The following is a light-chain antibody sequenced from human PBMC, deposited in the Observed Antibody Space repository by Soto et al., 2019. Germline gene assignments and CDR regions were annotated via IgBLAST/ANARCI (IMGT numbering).Light chain of an antibody. CDR2: DAS. CDR3: QQSYNTPRT. J-gene: IGKJ1*01. V-gene: IGKV1-5*01. Sequence: DIQMTQSPSPLSASVGDRVTITWRASQSIRIWLAWYQPKSGQAPNLLIYDASNLDSGVPSRFSGSGSGTDFTLTISSLQPEDFATYCCQQSYNTPRTFGQGTKVDIK. CDR1: QSIRIW.